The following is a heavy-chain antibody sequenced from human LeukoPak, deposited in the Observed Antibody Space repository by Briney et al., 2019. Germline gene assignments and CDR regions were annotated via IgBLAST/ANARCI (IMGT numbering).Heavy chain of an antibody. Sequence: SETLSLTCTVSGGSISSYYWSWIRQPPGKGLEWIGYIYYSGSTNYNPSLKSRVTISVDTSKNQFSLKLSSVTAADTAVYYCARDYRAAGTGPLFDYWGQGTLVTVSS. CDR1: GGSISSYY. V-gene: IGHV4-59*01. CDR3: ARDYRAAGTGPLFDY. D-gene: IGHD6-13*01. CDR2: IYYSGST. J-gene: IGHJ4*02.